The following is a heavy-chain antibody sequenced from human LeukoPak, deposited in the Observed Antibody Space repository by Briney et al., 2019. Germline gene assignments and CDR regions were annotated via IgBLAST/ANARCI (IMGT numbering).Heavy chain of an antibody. CDR2: IIPIFGTA. V-gene: IGHV1-69*05. Sequence: GASVKVSCKASGGTFSSYAISWVRQAPGQGLEWMGRIIPIFGTANYAQKFQGRVTITTDESTSTAYMELSSLRSEDTAVYYCARDYYDFWSGYSTRSDAFDIWGQGTMVTVSS. CDR1: GGTFSSYA. J-gene: IGHJ3*02. D-gene: IGHD3-3*01. CDR3: ARDYYDFWSGYSTRSDAFDI.